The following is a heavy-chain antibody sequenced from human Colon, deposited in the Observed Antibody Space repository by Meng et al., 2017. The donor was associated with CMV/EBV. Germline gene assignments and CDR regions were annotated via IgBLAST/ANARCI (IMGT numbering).Heavy chain of an antibody. Sequence: QGQLQPGGAGLLKTAEPLSLTCALSGGSFSPYYWSWIRQSPGKGLEWIAEIDHTGSTNYNPSLKSRVTISIDTSNSHFSLNLTSATAADTAVYYCARGGGTPIRGVLPFDFWGQGTLVTVSS. V-gene: IGHV4-34*01. CDR2: IDHTGST. CDR3: ARGGGTPIRGVLPFDF. CDR1: GGSFSPYY. J-gene: IGHJ4*02. D-gene: IGHD3-10*01.